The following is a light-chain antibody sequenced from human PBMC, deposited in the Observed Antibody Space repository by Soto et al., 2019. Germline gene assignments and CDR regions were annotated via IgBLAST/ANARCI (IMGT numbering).Light chain of an antibody. CDR3: LLYVGSGIHWV. J-gene: IGLJ3*02. V-gene: IGLV8-61*01. Sequence: QAVVTQEPSFSVSPGGTITLTCGLSSGSVSTNNYPSWYQQTPGQAPRTLIYNTNTRSSGVPDRFSGSILGNQAALTITGAQADDECDYYYLLYVGSGIHWVFGGGTKLTVL. CDR1: SGSVSTNNY. CDR2: NTN.